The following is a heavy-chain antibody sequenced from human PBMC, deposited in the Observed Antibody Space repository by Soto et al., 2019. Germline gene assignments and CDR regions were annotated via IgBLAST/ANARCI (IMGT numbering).Heavy chain of an antibody. J-gene: IGHJ6*02. Sequence: ASVKVSCKALGYTSSSYGINWVRQAPGQGLEWMGWISVFNGDTKYAQKFQGRVTITKDPGTSTAHMELRSLRSDDAAVYFCATKDDHKDDQPYYYGMDVWGQGTTVTVSS. CDR1: GYTSSSYG. CDR2: ISVFNGDT. D-gene: IGHD3-16*01. V-gene: IGHV1-18*01. CDR3: ATKDDHKDDQPYYYGMDV.